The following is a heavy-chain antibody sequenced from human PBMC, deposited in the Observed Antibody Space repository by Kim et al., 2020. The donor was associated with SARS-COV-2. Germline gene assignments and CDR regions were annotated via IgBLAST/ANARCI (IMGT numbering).Heavy chain of an antibody. CDR1: GYTFTSYD. CDR2: MNPNSGNT. Sequence: ASVKVSCKASGYTFTSYDINWVRQATGQGLEWMGWMNPNSGNTGYAQKFQGRVTMTRNTSISTAYMELSSLRSEDTAVYYCARGPEDNYWYYYYYMDVWGKGTTVTVSS. D-gene: IGHD4-4*01. CDR3: ARGPEDNYWYYYYYMDV. V-gene: IGHV1-8*01. J-gene: IGHJ6*03.